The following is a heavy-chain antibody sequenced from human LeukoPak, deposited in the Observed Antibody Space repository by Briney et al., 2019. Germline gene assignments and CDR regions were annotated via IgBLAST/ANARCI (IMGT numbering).Heavy chain of an antibody. Sequence: GGALRLSCAAPGFTFSSYLMSGVRQAPGKGLGGVANIKQDGGEKYYVGSVKGRFTVSRDNAKNSLYLQMNSLRAEDTAVYYCAREWNYYGSGIMDVWGKGTTVTVSS. CDR1: GFTFSSYL. J-gene: IGHJ6*04. CDR3: AREWNYYGSGIMDV. D-gene: IGHD3-10*01. V-gene: IGHV3-7*01. CDR2: IKQDGGEK.